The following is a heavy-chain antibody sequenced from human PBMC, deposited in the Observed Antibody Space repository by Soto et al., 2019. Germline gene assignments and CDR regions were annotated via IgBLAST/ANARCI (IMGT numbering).Heavy chain of an antibody. D-gene: IGHD5-12*01. CDR3: ARSWDIVATKYYFDY. CDR2: IIPILGIA. V-gene: IGHV1-69*02. J-gene: IGHJ4*02. Sequence: GASVKVSCKASGGTFSSYTISWVRQAPGQGLEWMGRIIPILGIANYAQKFQGRVTITADKSTSTAYMELSSLRSEDTAVYYCARSWDIVATKYYFDYGGQETLVTVSS. CDR1: GGTFSSYT.